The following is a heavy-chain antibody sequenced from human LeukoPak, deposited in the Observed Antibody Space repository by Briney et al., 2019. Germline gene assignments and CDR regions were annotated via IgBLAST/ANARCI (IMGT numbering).Heavy chain of an antibody. D-gene: IGHD3-10*01. V-gene: IGHV4-4*07. CDR1: GGSMSSYY. CDR3: ARLPYGSGSYPRGHAFDI. J-gene: IGHJ3*02. Sequence: SETLSLTCNVSGGSMSSYYWSRIRQPAGKGLEWIGRIYASGSTNYNPSLKSRVTMSVDTSKNQFSLNLTSVTAADTAVYYCARLPYGSGSYPRGHAFDIWGQGTMVTVSS. CDR2: IYASGST.